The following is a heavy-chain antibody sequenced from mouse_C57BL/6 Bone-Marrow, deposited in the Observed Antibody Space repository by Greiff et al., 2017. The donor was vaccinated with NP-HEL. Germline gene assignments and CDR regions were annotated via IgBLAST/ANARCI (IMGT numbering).Heavy chain of an antibody. Sequence: EVQLVESGGGLVKPGGSLKLSCAASGFTFSSYAMSWVRKTPEKRLERVATISDGGSYTYYPHNVKGRFTISRDNAKNNLYLQMIHLKSEDTAKYYCARDGGTVSWYFDVWGTGTTVTVSS. D-gene: IGHD1-1*01. CDR2: ISDGGSYT. V-gene: IGHV5-4*01. CDR3: ARDGGTVSWYFDV. J-gene: IGHJ1*03. CDR1: GFTFSSYA.